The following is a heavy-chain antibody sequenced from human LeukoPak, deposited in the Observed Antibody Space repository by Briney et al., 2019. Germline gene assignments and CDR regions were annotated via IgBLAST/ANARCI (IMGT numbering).Heavy chain of an antibody. J-gene: IGHJ4*02. CDR1: GFTFDDYA. V-gene: IGHV3-7*01. Sequence: GGSLRLSCAASGFTFDDYALSWVRQAPGKGLEWVANIKQDGSKKSYVDSVKGRFTISRDNAKNSLYLQMNSLRAEDTAVYYCARGAYYYEDWGQGTLVTVSS. CDR2: IKQDGSKK. D-gene: IGHD3-22*01. CDR3: ARGAYYYED.